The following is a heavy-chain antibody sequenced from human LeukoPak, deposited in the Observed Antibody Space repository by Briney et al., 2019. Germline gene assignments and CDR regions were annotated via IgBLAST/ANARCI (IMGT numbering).Heavy chain of an antibody. CDR1: GYIFTSYA. D-gene: IGHD6-13*01. J-gene: IGHJ5*02. V-gene: IGHV1-3*01. CDR2: INAGNGNT. Sequence: ASVRVSCKASGYIFTSYAMHWVCQAPGQRLEWMGWINAGNGNTKYSQKFQGRVTITRDTSATTVYMELSSLRSEDTAVYYCARDIDRVFNWFDPWGQGTLVTVSS. CDR3: ARDIDRVFNWFDP.